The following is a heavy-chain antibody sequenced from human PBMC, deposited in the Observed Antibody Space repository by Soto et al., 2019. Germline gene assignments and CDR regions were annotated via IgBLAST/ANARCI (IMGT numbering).Heavy chain of an antibody. Sequence: GESLKISCKGSGYSFTSYWISWVRQMPGKGLEWMGRIDPSDSYTNYSPSFQGHVTISADKSISTAYLQWSSLKASDTAMYYCARHDSYSSGWSYYYYYGMDVWGQGTTVTVSS. CDR3: ARHDSYSSGWSYYYYYGMDV. V-gene: IGHV5-10-1*01. CDR2: IDPSDSYT. CDR1: GYSFTSYW. D-gene: IGHD6-19*01. J-gene: IGHJ6*02.